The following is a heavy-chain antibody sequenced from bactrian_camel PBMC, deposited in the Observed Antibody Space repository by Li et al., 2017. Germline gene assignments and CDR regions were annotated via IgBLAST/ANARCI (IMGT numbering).Heavy chain of an antibody. Sequence: EVSGHTVSNYCMAWFRQAPGKSRRGVGAIGTDGSTVYVDDVKGRFTFSKGSAKTLLYLQNLTPDDAAMYYCAAGRRQVVAGTGTSYCSLKEYDFNYWGQGTQVTVS. D-gene: IGHD6*01. J-gene: IGHJ4*01. CDR3: AAGRRQVVAGTGTSYCSLKEYDFNY. CDR2: IGTDGST. V-gene: IGHV3S57*01. CDR1: GHTVSNYC.